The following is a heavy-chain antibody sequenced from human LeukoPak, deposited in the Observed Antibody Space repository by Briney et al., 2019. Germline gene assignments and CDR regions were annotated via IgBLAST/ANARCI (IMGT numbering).Heavy chain of an antibody. J-gene: IGHJ4*02. CDR2: FLAGGLL. CDR1: GFTFYDYA. D-gene: IGHD2-21*01. V-gene: IGHV3-66*04. CDR3: GRRFCNSCPLDS. Sequence: PGGSLRLSCAASGFTFYDYAMHWVRQVPGKGLECVSTFLAGGLLDYADSVRDRFTISRDTSKNTLYLQMNSLSAEDTAVYYCGRRFCNSCPLDSWGQGTLVTVSS.